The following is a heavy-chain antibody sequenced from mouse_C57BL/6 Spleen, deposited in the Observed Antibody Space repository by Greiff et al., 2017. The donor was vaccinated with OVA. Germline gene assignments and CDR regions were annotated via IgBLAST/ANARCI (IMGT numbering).Heavy chain of an antibody. V-gene: IGHV5-16*01. CDR1: GFTFSDYY. D-gene: IGHD2-4*01. CDR2: INYDGSST. Sequence: DVKLVESEGGLVQPGSSMKLSCTASGFTFSDYYMAWVRQVPEKGLEWVANINYDGSSTYYLDSLKSRFIISRDNAKNILYLQMSSLKSEDTATYYCARDDYDGGGIDYWGQGTTLTVSS. CDR3: ARDDYDGGGIDY. J-gene: IGHJ2*01.